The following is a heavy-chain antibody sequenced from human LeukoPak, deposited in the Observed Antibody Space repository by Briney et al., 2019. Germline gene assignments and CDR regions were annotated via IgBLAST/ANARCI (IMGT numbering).Heavy chain of an antibody. CDR1: GGTFSSYA. Sequence: GASVKVSCKASGGTFSSYAISWVRQAPGQGLEWMGRIIPILGIANYAQKFQGRVTITADKSTSTAYMELSSLRSEDTAVYYCARDRAGSGSDYWGREPWSPSPQ. CDR3: ARDRAGSGSDY. V-gene: IGHV1-69*04. CDR2: IIPILGIA. J-gene: IGHJ4*02. D-gene: IGHD6-19*01.